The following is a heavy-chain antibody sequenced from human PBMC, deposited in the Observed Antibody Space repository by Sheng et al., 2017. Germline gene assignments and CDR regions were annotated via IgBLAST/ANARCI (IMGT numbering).Heavy chain of an antibody. Sequence: QVQLQQWGAGLLKPSETLSLTCAVYGGSFSGYYWSWIRQPPGKGLEWIGEINHSGSTNYNPSLKSRVTISIDTSKNQFSLKLSSVTAADTAVYYCARGRNGGNPDFDYWGQGTLVTVSS. D-gene: IGHD2-15*01. CDR1: GGSFSGYY. CDR2: INHSGST. CDR3: ARGRNGGNPDFDY. V-gene: IGHV4-34*01. J-gene: IGHJ4*02.